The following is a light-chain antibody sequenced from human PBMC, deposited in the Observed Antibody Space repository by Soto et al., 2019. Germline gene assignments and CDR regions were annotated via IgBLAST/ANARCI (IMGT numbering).Light chain of an antibody. CDR2: GAS. V-gene: IGKV3-20*01. CDR1: QSVSNNY. CDR3: QQYGSSGT. Sequence: EIVSTHSQATLSVCPGERVTLSGRASQSVSNNYLAWYQQKPGQAPRLLIYGASNRATGIPDRFSGSGSGTDFTLTISRLEPEDFAVYYCQQYGSSGTFGQGTKVDIK. J-gene: IGKJ1*01.